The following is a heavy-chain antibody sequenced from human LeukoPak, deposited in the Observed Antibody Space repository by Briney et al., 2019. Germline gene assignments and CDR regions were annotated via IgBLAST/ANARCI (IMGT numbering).Heavy chain of an antibody. J-gene: IGHJ4*02. D-gene: IGHD5-24*01. CDR2: INHDGSDI. V-gene: IGHV3-74*01. Sequence: GGSLRPSCAVSGFTVSTYVMHWVRRAPEEGLVWVSRINHDGSDISYADSVKGRSTISRDNAKNTLYLQMNSLRADDTAIYYCVRDSNFKIDYWGQGTLVTVSS. CDR1: GFTVSTYV. CDR3: VRDSNFKIDY.